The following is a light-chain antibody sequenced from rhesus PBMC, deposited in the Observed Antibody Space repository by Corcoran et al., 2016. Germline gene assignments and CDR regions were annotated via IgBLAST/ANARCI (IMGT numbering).Light chain of an antibody. CDR1: QSVGSN. V-gene: IGKV3-24*04. CDR3: QQSSNLWA. CDR2: GAY. Sequence: ETVVTQSPATLALSPGERAPLSCRASQSVGSNLAGYQQKPGQAPRLLFSGAYRRATGLPDRFSGSGSGTDFTLTIRSLEPGDVGVYYCQQSSNLWAFGQGTKVEI. J-gene: IGKJ1*01.